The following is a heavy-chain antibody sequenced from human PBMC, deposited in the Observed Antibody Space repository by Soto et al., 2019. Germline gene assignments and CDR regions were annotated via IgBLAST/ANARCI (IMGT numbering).Heavy chain of an antibody. CDR1: GGSISSSSYY. CDR2: IYYSGST. CDR3: ARHRSPENYSGYAFNWFDP. J-gene: IGHJ5*02. V-gene: IGHV4-39*01. D-gene: IGHD5-12*01. Sequence: SETLSLTCTVSGGSISSSSYYWGWIRQPPGKGLEWIGSIYYSGSTYYNPSLKSRVTLSVDTSKNQFSLRLSSVTAADTAVYYCARHRSPENYSGYAFNWFDPWGQGTLVTVSS.